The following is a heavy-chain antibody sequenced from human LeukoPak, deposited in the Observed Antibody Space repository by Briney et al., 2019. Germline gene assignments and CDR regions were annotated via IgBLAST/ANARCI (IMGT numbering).Heavy chain of an antibody. Sequence: PSETLSLTCAVYGGSFSGYYWGWIRQPPGKGLEWIGSIYYSGSTYYNPSLKSRVTISVDTSKNQFSLKLSSVTAADTAVYYCARHWRFYHVTYYYDSSGSLDAFDIWGQGTMVTVSS. V-gene: IGHV4-39*01. D-gene: IGHD3-22*01. CDR1: GGSFSGYY. CDR2: IYYSGST. CDR3: ARHWRFYHVTYYYDSSGSLDAFDI. J-gene: IGHJ3*02.